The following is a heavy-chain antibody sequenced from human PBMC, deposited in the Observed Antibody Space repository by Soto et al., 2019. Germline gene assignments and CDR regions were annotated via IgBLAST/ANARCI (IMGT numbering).Heavy chain of an antibody. Sequence: ASVKVSCKASGYTFTTYDVSWVRQASGQGLEWMGWMNPSNGNTGYAQKFQGRVTMTRNTSISTVYMELSGLRPDDTAVYYCARRKDRSGPHYFRCCGQRTRVAVSS. CDR3: ARRKDRSGPHYFRC. CDR2: MNPSNGNT. J-gene: IGHJ4*02. CDR1: GYTFTTYD. V-gene: IGHV1-8*02.